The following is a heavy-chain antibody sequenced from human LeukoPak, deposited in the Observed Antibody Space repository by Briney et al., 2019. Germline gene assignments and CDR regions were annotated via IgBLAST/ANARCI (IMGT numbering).Heavy chain of an antibody. D-gene: IGHD6-6*01. CDR3: ARAHWGADPYDNPGIAAGLFSPIHWFDP. Sequence: GASVKVSCKASGYTFTSYGISWVRQAPGQGLEWMGWISAYNGNTNYAQKLQGRVTMTTDTSTSTAYMEPRSLRSDDTAVYYCARAHWGADPYDNPGIAAGLFSPIHWFDPWGQGTLVTVSS. CDR1: GYTFTSYG. V-gene: IGHV1-18*01. CDR2: ISAYNGNT. J-gene: IGHJ5*02.